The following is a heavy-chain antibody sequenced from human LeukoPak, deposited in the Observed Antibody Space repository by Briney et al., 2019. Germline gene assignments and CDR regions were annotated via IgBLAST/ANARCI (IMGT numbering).Heavy chain of an antibody. CDR1: GFTFSNYY. CDR3: VSLEYYRGSWYLFDS. J-gene: IGHJ4*02. CDR2: ISSGGTTI. D-gene: IGHD4/OR15-4a*01. Sequence: GGSLRLSCAASGFTFSNYYMTWVRQAPGKGLEWLSYISSGGTTIYYADTVKGRFTISRDNARNSLYMEMNNLRAEGTAVYYCVSLEYYRGSWYLFDSWGQGTLVLVST. V-gene: IGHV3-11*04.